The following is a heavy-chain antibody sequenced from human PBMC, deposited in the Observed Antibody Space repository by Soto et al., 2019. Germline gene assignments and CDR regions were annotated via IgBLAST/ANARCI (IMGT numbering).Heavy chain of an antibody. CDR1: GGTFSSYA. CDR3: ARGSYYYDSSGYYRMCY. V-gene: IGHV1-69*01. J-gene: IGHJ4*02. D-gene: IGHD3-22*01. CDR2: IIPIFGTA. Sequence: QVQLVQFGAEVKKPGSSVKVSCKASGGTFSSYAISWVRQAPGQGLEWMGGIIPIFGTANYAQKFQGRVTITADESTSTAYMELSSLRSEDTAVYYCARGSYYYDSSGYYRMCYWGQGTLVTVSS.